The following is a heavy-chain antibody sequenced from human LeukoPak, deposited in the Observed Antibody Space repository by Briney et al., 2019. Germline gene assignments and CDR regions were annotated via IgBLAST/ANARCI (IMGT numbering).Heavy chain of an antibody. D-gene: IGHD3-3*01. V-gene: IGHV4-38-2*02. CDR1: DNSISSGYY. J-gene: IGHJ4*02. CDR2: IYHSGNT. CDR3: AKLDNYDLMIAY. Sequence: MTSETLSLTCTVSDNSISSGYYWGWIRQPPGKGLEWIGNIYHSGNTYYNPSLKSRVTISVDTSKNQFSLKLSSVTAADTALYYCAKLDNYDLMIAYWGQGTLVTVSS.